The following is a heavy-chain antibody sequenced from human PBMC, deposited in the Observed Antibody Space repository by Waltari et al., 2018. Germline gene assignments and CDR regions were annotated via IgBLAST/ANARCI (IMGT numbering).Heavy chain of an antibody. CDR2: IYYSGST. V-gene: IGHV4-39*07. Sequence: QLQLQESGPGLVKPSETLSLTCTVAGGSISSSRYSWGRIRQPPGKGLEWIGSIYYSGSTYYNPSLKSRVTISVDTSKNQFSLKLSSVTAADTAVYYYARYFHYYDSSGYSRGAFDIWGQGTMVTVSS. J-gene: IGHJ3*02. CDR1: GGSISSSRYS. CDR3: ARYFHYYDSSGYSRGAFDI. D-gene: IGHD3-22*01.